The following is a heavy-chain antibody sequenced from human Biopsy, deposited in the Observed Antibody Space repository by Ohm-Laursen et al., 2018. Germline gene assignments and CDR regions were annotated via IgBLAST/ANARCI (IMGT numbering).Heavy chain of an antibody. CDR3: AKTFHGSSFLYDY. J-gene: IGHJ4*02. CDR2: LSGSGGTT. CDR1: GFTFSSYG. D-gene: IGHD2-15*01. V-gene: IGHV3-23*01. Sequence: GSLRLSCTASGFTFSSYGMSWVRQAPGKGLEWASVLSGSGGTTYYADSVKGRFTISRDNSKNTLYLQMNSLTAEDTAVYYCAKTFHGSSFLYDYWGQGTLVTVSS.